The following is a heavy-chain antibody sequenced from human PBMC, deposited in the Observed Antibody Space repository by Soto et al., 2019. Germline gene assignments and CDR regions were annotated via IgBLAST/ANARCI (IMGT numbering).Heavy chain of an antibody. CDR2: IYYSGST. D-gene: IGHD4-17*01. V-gene: IGHV4-59*11. CDR1: GGSISSHY. CDR3: AKDGTVNNWFDP. J-gene: IGHJ5*02. Sequence: SETLSLTCTVSGGSISSHYWSWIRQPPGQGLEWIGYIYYSGSTNYNPSLKSRVTISVDTSKSQFSLRLSSVTAADTAVYFCAKDGTVNNWFDPWGQGTLVTVSS.